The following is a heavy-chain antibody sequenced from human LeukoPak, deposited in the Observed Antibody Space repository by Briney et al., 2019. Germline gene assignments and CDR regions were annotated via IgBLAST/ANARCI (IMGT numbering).Heavy chain of an antibody. Sequence: PSETLSLTCAVYGGSFSGYYWSWIRQPPGKGLEWIGEINHSGSTNYNPSLKSRVTISVDTSKNQFSPKLSSVTAADTAVYYCARHLLRGLGRDFDYWGQGTLVTVSS. CDR1: GGSFSGYY. CDR3: ARHLLRGLGRDFDY. V-gene: IGHV4-34*01. D-gene: IGHD4-17*01. CDR2: INHSGST. J-gene: IGHJ4*02.